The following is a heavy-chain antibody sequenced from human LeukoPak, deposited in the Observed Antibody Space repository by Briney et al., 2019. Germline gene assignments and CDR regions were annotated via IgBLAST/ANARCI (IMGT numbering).Heavy chain of an antibody. D-gene: IGHD6-19*01. CDR1: GYTFTGYY. CDR3: ARAGSRIAVAGYSQDFQH. CDR2: INPNSGGT. Sequence: ASVKVSCKASGYTFTGYYMHWVRQAPGQGLEWMGWINPNSGGTNYAQKFQSRITMTRDTSISTAYMELSRLRADDAAVYYCARAGSRIAVAGYSQDFQHWGQGTLVTVSS. J-gene: IGHJ1*01. V-gene: IGHV1-2*02.